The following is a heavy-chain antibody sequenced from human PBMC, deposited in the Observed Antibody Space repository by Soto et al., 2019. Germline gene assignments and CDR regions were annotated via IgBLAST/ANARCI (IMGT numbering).Heavy chain of an antibody. Sequence: PGGSLRLSYVASGFDFRSYEMNWVRQAPGKGLEWVANIRANDESIYYADSVKGRVSVSRDNAKNSLFLEMNSLRVDDTAVYYCARETLRDAIDIWGQGTMVTVSS. CDR2: IRANDESI. J-gene: IGHJ3*02. V-gene: IGHV3-48*03. CDR3: ARETLRDAIDI. CDR1: GFDFRSYE.